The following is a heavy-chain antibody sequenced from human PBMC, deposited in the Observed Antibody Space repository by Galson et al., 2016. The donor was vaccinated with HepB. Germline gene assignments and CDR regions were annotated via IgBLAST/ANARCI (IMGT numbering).Heavy chain of an antibody. CDR2: INHSGST. J-gene: IGHJ3*02. CDR1: GGSFSGY. Sequence: SETLSLTCAVHGGSFSGYWSWIRQPPGKGLEWIGEINHSGSTNYNPSLKSRVTISVDASKNQISLKLSSMTAADTAVYYCAKHCGGGSCYRAFEIWGQGTTATVSS. CDR3: AKHCGGGSCYRAFEI. D-gene: IGHD2-15*01. V-gene: IGHV4-34*01.